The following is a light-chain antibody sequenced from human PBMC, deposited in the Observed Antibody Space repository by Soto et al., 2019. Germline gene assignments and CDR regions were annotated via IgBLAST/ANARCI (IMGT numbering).Light chain of an antibody. Sequence: QSVLTQPASVSGSPGQSITISCTGTSSDIGGYDSVSWCQQHPGKAPQLMIFDVTYRPSGISSRFSGSKSGSTASLTISGLQAEDEADSYCSSYAASSRIRVFGGGTKLTVL. CDR2: DVT. J-gene: IGLJ2*01. CDR1: SSDIGGYDS. CDR3: SSYAASSRIRV. V-gene: IGLV2-14*01.